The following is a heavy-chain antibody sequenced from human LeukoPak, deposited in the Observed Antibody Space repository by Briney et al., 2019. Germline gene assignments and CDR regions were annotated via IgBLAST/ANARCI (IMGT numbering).Heavy chain of an antibody. CDR2: INVNSGGTNT. J-gene: IGHJ4*02. D-gene: IGHD1-26*01. V-gene: IGHV1-2*06. CDR3: ARDLSSTSNWELGY. Sequence: GASVKVSCKASGYTFTDYFIHWVRQAPGQGLEWMGRINVNSGGTNTNYAQNFQGRVTMTRDTSISTAYMELSRLTSDDTAVYYCARDLSSTSNWELGYWGQGTLVTVSS. CDR1: GYTFTDYF.